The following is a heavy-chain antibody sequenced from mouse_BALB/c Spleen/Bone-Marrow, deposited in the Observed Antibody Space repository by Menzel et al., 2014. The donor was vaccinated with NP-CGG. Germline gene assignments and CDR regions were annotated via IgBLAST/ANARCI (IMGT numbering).Heavy chain of an antibody. J-gene: IGHJ1*01. V-gene: IGHV5-4*02. Sequence: EVMLVESGGGLVKPGGSLKLSCAASGFTFSDYYMYWVRQTPEKRLEWVATISDGGSYTYYPDSVKGRFTISRDNAKNNLYLQMSSLKSEDTAMYYCARFYYYGSSYFDVWGAETTVTVSS. CDR1: GFTFSDYY. CDR2: ISDGGSYT. CDR3: ARFYYYGSSYFDV. D-gene: IGHD1-1*01.